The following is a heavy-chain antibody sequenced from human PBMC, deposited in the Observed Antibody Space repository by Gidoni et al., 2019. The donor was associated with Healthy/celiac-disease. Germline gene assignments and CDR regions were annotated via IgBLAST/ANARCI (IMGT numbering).Heavy chain of an antibody. V-gene: IGHV4-39*01. CDR3: ARRGLRWLGDGMDV. CDR1: GGSISSSSYY. J-gene: IGHJ6*02. D-gene: IGHD4-17*01. Sequence: QLQLQESGPGLVKPSETLSLTCTVSGGSISSSSYYWGWIRQPPGKGLEWIGSIYYSGSTYYNPSLKSRVTISVDTSKNQFSLKLSSVTAADTAVYYCARRGLRWLGDGMDVWGQGTTVTVSS. CDR2: IYYSGST.